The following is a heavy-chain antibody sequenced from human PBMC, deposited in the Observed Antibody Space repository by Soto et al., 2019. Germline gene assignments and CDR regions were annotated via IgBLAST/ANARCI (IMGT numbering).Heavy chain of an antibody. D-gene: IGHD3-10*01. CDR2: IYHSGST. V-gene: IGHV4-30-2*01. J-gene: IGHJ3*02. CDR3: ARDSGERDTKSSFDI. Sequence: SETLSLTCAVSGGSISSGGYSWSWIRQPPGKGLEWIGYIYHSGSTYYNPSLKSRVTISVDRSKNQFSLKLGSVTAADTAVYYCARDSGERDTKSSFDIWGQGTMVTVSS. CDR1: GGSISSGGYS.